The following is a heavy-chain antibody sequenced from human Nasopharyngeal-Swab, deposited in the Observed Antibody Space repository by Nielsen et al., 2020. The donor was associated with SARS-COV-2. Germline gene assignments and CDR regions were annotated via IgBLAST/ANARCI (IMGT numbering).Heavy chain of an antibody. CDR3: ARDGFGESPYSYYYGMDV. V-gene: IGHV3-21*01. J-gene: IGHJ6*02. D-gene: IGHD3-10*01. CDR1: GFTFSNYS. CDR2: ISSSTSYI. Sequence: GESLKISCAASGFTFSNYSMNWVRQAPGKGLEWVSSISSSTSYIYYADSVKGRFTISRDNAKNSLYLQMNSLRAEDTAVYYCARDGFGESPYSYYYGMDVWGQGPTVTVSS.